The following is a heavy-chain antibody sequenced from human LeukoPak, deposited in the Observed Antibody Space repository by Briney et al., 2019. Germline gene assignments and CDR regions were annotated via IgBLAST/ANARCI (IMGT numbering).Heavy chain of an antibody. Sequence: GGSLRLSCSASGFTFDDYAVSWFRQAPGKGLEWVGFIRSKAFGGTPEYAASVRGRFTISRDDSKSIAYLQMNSLKTEDTAVYYCTRNTVTVYFDYWSQGTLVTVSS. CDR1: GFTFDDYA. J-gene: IGHJ4*02. D-gene: IGHD4-17*01. CDR2: IRSKAFGGTP. V-gene: IGHV3-49*03. CDR3: TRNTVTVYFDY.